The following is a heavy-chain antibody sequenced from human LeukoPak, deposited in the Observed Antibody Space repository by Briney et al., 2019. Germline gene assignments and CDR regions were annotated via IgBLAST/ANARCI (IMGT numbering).Heavy chain of an antibody. CDR1: GGSSSGYY. CDR3: ARYQNAIMDYMDV. D-gene: IGHD2-8*01. J-gene: IGHJ6*03. V-gene: IGHV4-34*01. CDR2: INHSGST. Sequence: SETLSLTCAVDGGSSSGYYWSWIRQPAGKGLEWIGEINHSGSTNYNPSLKSRVTISVDTSKNQFSLKLSSVTAADTAVYYCARYQNAIMDYMDVWGTGTPVTISS.